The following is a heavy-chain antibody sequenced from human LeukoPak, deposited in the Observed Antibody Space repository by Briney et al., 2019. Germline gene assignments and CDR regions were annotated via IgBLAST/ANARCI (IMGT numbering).Heavy chain of an antibody. D-gene: IGHD5-24*01. J-gene: IGHJ4*02. CDR2: IYYSGST. CDR3: ARVFRLVRDGYWDYFDY. CDR1: GGSISSSSYY. Sequence: SETLSLTCTVSGGSISSSSYYWGWIRQPPGKGLEWIGSIYYSGSTYYNPSLKSRVTISVDTSKNQFSLKLSSVTAADTAVYYCARVFRLVRDGYWDYFDYWGQGTLVTVSS. V-gene: IGHV4-39*07.